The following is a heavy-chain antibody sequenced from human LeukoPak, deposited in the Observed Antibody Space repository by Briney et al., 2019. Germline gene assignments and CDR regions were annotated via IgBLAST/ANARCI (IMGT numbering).Heavy chain of an antibody. D-gene: IGHD6-13*01. CDR2: INHSGST. Sequence: PSETLSLACAVYGGSFSGYYWSWIRQPPGKGLEWIGEINHSGSTNYNPSLKSRVTISVDTSKNQFSLNLSSVTAADTAVYYCARVVGSTYYFDYWGQGTLVTVSS. J-gene: IGHJ4*02. CDR1: GGSFSGYY. CDR3: ARVVGSTYYFDY. V-gene: IGHV4-34*01.